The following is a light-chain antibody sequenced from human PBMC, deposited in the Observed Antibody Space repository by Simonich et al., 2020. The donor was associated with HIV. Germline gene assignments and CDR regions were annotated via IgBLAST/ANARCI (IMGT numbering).Light chain of an antibody. CDR1: QSINNW. V-gene: IGKV1-5*03. J-gene: IGKJ1*01. Sequence: DIQMTQSPSTLSASVGDRVTITCRASQSINNWLAWYQQKPGKAPKLLIYKASSLESGVPSRFSGSGSGTEFTLTISSLQPDDFATYYCQHRGTFGQGTKVEI. CDR3: QHRGT. CDR2: KAS.